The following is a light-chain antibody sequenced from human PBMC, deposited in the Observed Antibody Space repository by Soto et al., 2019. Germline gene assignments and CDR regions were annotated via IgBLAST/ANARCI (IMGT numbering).Light chain of an antibody. CDR1: RSNIGGNA. J-gene: IGLJ2*01. V-gene: IGLV1-44*01. Sequence: QSVLTQPPSMSGTPGQRVTISCSGSRSNIGGNAVTWYQQVPGTAPKLLIYANDQRPSGVSDRFSGSKSATSASLAISGLQSEDEADYYCSSYGGSSNLVFGGGTKLTVL. CDR2: AND. CDR3: SSYGGSSNLV.